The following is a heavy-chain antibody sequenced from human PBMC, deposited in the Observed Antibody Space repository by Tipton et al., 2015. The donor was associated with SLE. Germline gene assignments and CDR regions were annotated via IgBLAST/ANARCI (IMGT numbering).Heavy chain of an antibody. CDR3: ARLSWIQLHFDY. J-gene: IGHJ4*02. CDR1: GDSISSYY. CDR2: IYYTGST. V-gene: IGHV4-59*08. Sequence: LRLSCTVSGDSISSYYWSWIRQPPGKGLEWIGYIYYTGSTNYNPSLKSRVTISVDTSKNQFSLRLSSVTAADTAVYYCARLSWIQLHFDYWGQGTLVTVSS. D-gene: IGHD5-18*01.